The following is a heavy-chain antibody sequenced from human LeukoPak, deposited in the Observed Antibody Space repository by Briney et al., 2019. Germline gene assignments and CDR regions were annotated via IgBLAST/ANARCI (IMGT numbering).Heavy chain of an antibody. CDR3: AKDRTRTSSSGPYYFDY. V-gene: IGHV3-23*01. CDR2: ISGSGGST. CDR1: GFTFSSYA. D-gene: IGHD6-6*01. Sequence: QTGGSLRLSCAASGFTFSSYAMSWVRQAPGKGLEWVSAISGSGGSTYYADSVKGRFTISRDNSKNTLYLQMNSLRAEDTAVYYCAKDRTRTSSSGPYYFDYWGQGTLVTVSS. J-gene: IGHJ4*02.